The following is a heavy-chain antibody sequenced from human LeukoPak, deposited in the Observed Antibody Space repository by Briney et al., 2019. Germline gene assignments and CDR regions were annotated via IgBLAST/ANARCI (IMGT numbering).Heavy chain of an antibody. D-gene: IGHD3-10*01. CDR3: TRGTSGTYPVYYEMHV. J-gene: IGHJ6*02. CDR1: GYIFTGYY. V-gene: IGHV1-2*02. Sequence: GASVKVSCKASGYIFTGYYIHWVQQAPGQELEWMGWINPDSGGTFYAQKFQGRVTMTRDTSIGTAYMELSRLRSDDTAVYYCTRGTSGTYPVYYEMHVWGQGTTVTVSS. CDR2: INPDSGGT.